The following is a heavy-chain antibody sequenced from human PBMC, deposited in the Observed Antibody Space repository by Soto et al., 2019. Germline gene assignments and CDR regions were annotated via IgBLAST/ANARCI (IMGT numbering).Heavy chain of an antibody. Sequence: GGSLRLSCAASGFTFDDYAMHWVRQAPGKGLEWVSGISWNSGSIGYADSVKGRFTISRDNAKNSLYLQMNSLRAEDTALYYCARSQYYDFWSRPFDVWGKGTTVTVSS. J-gene: IGHJ6*04. CDR3: ARSQYYDFWSRPFDV. V-gene: IGHV3-9*01. D-gene: IGHD3-3*01. CDR2: ISWNSGSI. CDR1: GFTFDDYA.